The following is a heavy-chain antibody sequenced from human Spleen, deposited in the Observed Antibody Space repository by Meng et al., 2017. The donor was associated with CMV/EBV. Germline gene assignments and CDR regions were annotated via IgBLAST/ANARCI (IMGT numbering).Heavy chain of an antibody. J-gene: IGHJ3*01. CDR1: GFTLSSYW. V-gene: IGHV3-74*03. CDR2: INSDDSTT. D-gene: IGHD2-15*01. Sequence: LSLTCAASGFTLSSYWVHWVRQVPGKGLVWVSRINSDDSTTTYADSVKGRFTISRDNAKNTLYLQMNSLRVEDTAVYYCVAFCNGGSCYTGDAFDVWGQGALVTVSS. CDR3: VAFCNGGSCYTGDAFDV.